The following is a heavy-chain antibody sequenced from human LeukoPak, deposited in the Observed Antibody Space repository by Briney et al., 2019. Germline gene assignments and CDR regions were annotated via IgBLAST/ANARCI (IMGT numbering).Heavy chain of an antibody. D-gene: IGHD3-10*02. CDR2: IWNDA. V-gene: IGHV3-33*01. Sequence: GESLRLSCAASGFTFSTYIMHWVRQAPGKGVEWVAFIWNDAHYANSVKGRCTISRDISKNTLYLQMSSLRAEDTALYYCARGRIERRSMLGDDWGQGTLVTVSS. CDR3: ARGRIERRSMLGDD. CDR1: GFTFSTYI. J-gene: IGHJ4*02.